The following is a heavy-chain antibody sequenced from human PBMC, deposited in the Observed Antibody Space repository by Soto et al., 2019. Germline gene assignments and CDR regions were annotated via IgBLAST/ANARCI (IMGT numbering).Heavy chain of an antibody. CDR3: AKDEDY. CDR1: GFTFSSYG. J-gene: IGHJ4*02. V-gene: IGHV3-30*18. Sequence: PGGSLRLSCAASGFTFSSYGMHWVRQAPGKGLEWVAVISYDGSNKYYADSVKGRFTISRDNSKNTLYLQMNSLRAEDTTVYYCAKDEDYWGQGTLVTVSS. CDR2: ISYDGSNK.